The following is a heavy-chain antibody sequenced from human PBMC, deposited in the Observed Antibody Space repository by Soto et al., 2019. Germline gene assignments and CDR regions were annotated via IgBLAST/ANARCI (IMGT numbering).Heavy chain of an antibody. V-gene: IGHV4-4*02. D-gene: IGHD6-19*01. CDR1: GGSISSSNW. CDR3: ARDPSPIAVAVHRGLFDY. J-gene: IGHJ4*02. CDR2: IYHSGST. Sequence: QVQLQESGPGLVKPSGTLSLTCAVSGGSISSSNWWSWVRQPPGKGLEWIGEIYHSGSTNYNPSLKSRVTISVDKSKNQFSLKLSSVTAADTAVYYCARDPSPIAVAVHRGLFDYWGQGTLVTVSS.